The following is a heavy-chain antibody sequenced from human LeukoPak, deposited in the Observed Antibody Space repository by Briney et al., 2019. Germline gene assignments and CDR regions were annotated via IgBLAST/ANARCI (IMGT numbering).Heavy chain of an antibody. CDR3: ARMFRSSWYINWFDP. V-gene: IGHV4-38-2*02. J-gene: IGHJ5*02. CDR1: GYSISSGYF. CDR2: IYHSGST. D-gene: IGHD6-13*01. Sequence: PSQTLSLTCTVSGYSISSGYFWGCIRQPPGKGLEWIGSIYHSGSTSYNPSLTSRLTPSVHTSKNPFSLKPDFVIAADTAMSYRARMFRSSWYINWFDPCGQGTLVTVSS.